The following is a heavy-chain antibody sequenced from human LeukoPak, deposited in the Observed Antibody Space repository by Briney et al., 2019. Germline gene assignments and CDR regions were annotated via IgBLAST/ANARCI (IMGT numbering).Heavy chain of an antibody. Sequence: VASVKVSCKASGYTFTSYYMHWVRQAPGQGLEWMGIINPSGGSTSYAQKFQGRVTISVDTSKNQFSLKLSSVTAADTAVYYCAREPLPTTTVVTNSGYYYGMDVWGQGTTVTVSS. V-gene: IGHV1-46*01. CDR1: GYTFTSYY. D-gene: IGHD4-23*01. CDR3: AREPLPTTTVVTNSGYYYGMDV. J-gene: IGHJ6*02. CDR2: INPSGGST.